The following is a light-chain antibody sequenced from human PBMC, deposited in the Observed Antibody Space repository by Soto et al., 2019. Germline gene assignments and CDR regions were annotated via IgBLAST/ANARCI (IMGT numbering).Light chain of an antibody. V-gene: IGKV1-6*01. Sequence: AIQMTQSPSSPFASIGDRVTISCRASQGIRTDLGWYQQKPGKAPKLLIYDASTLQSGVPSRFIGSGSGTDFVLTISSLQPEDFGTFYCLQDYTYPLTFGGGTKVDIK. CDR2: DAS. J-gene: IGKJ4*01. CDR1: QGIRTD. CDR3: LQDYTYPLT.